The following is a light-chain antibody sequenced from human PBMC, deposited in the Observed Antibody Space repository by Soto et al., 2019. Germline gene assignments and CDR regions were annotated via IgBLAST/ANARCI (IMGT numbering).Light chain of an antibody. CDR1: SSTIGAGYD. Sequence: QSALTQPPSESGTPGQTVTISCTGSSSTIGAGYDVHWYQQFPGTAPKLLVFANNNRPAGVPDRFSGSKSGTSASLAITGLQAEDEATYYCQSYHTSLTGVFGTGTKLTLL. CDR2: ANN. V-gene: IGLV1-40*01. J-gene: IGLJ1*01. CDR3: QSYHTSLTGV.